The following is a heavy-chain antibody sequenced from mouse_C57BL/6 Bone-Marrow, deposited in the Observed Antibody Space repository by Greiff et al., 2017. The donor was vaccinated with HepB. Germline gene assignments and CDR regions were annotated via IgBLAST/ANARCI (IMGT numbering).Heavy chain of an antibody. CDR2: IDPETGGT. D-gene: IGHD3-3*01. Sequence: VQLQESGAELVRPGASVTLSCKASGYTFTDYEMHWVKQTPVHGLEWIGAIDPETGGTAYNQKFKGKAILTADKSSSTAYMELRSLTSEDSAVYYCTRGGTVDYWGQGTTLTVSS. CDR1: GYTFTDYE. J-gene: IGHJ2*01. V-gene: IGHV1-15*01. CDR3: TRGGTVDY.